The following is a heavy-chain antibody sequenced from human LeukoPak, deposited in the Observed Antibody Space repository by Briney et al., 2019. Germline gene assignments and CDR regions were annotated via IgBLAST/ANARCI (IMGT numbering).Heavy chain of an antibody. J-gene: IGHJ6*02. CDR3: ARSGCSSTSCYTAYYYGMDV. V-gene: IGHV1-2*02. D-gene: IGHD2-2*02. CDR2: INPNSGGT. Sequence: ASVKVSCKASGYTFTGYYMHWVRQAPGQGLEWMGWINPNSGGTNYAQKFQSRVTMTRDTPISTAYMELSRLRSDDTAVYYCARSGCSSTSCYTAYYYGMDVWGQGTTVTVSS. CDR1: GYTFTGYY.